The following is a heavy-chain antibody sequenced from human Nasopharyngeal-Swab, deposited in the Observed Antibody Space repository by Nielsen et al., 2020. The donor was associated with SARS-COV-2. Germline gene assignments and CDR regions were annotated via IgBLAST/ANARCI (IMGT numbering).Heavy chain of an antibody. CDR3: ARAGGGYSYADY. CDR2: ISYDESNK. J-gene: IGHJ4*02. Sequence: GESLKISCAASGFIFSSYAMHWVRQAPGKGLEWVAVISYDESNKYYADSVKGRFTISRDNSKNTLYLQMSSLRAEDTAVYYCARAGGGYSYADYWGQGTLVTVSS. D-gene: IGHD5-18*01. V-gene: IGHV3-30-3*01. CDR1: GFIFSSYA.